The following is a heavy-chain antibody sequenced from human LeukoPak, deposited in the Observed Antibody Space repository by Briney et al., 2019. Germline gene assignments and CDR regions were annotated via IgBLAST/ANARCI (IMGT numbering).Heavy chain of an antibody. J-gene: IGHJ4*02. CDR1: GFTFSSYA. D-gene: IGHD6-19*01. CDR3: ARLYSSGWLYNFDY. Sequence: PGGSLRLSCAASGFTFSSYAMSWVRQAPGKGLEWVSVISGSGGSTYYADSVKGRFTISRDNSKNTLYLQMSSLRAEDTAVYYCARLYSSGWLYNFDYWGQGTLVTVSS. CDR2: ISGSGGST. V-gene: IGHV3-23*01.